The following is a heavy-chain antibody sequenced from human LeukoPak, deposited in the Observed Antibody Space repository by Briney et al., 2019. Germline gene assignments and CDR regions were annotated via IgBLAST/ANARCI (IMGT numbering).Heavy chain of an antibody. D-gene: IGHD6-13*01. J-gene: IGHJ4*02. CDR3: AIIAAAGDFDY. V-gene: IGHV4-59*01. CDR2: IYYSGST. CDR1: GGSISSYY. Sequence: PSETLSLTCTVSGGSISSYYWSWIRQPPGKGLEWIGYIYYSGSTNYNPSLKSRVTISVDTSKNQFSLKLGSVTAADTAVYYCAIIAAAGDFDYWGQGTLVTVSS.